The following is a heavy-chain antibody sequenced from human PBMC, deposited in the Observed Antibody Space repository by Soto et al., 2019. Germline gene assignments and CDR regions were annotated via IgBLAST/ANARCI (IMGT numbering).Heavy chain of an antibody. J-gene: IGHJ4*02. V-gene: IGHV3-11*01. CDR2: ISTGGSTI. CDR1: GFTFSDYY. D-gene: IGHD6-6*01. Sequence: QVQLVESGGGLVKSGGSLRLSCAASGFTFSDYYMSWIRQAPGKGLEWVSYISTGGSTIYYADSVKGRFTISRDNAKNSLYLQMNSLRAEDTAVYYCPRLWQLVYAFDYWGQGTLVTVSS. CDR3: PRLWQLVYAFDY.